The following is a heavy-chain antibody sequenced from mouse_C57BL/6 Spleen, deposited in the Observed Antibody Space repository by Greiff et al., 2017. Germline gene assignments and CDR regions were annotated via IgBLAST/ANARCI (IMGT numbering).Heavy chain of an antibody. Sequence: VQLQQSGAELMKPGASVKLSCKATGYTFTGYWIEWVKQRPGHGLEWIGEILPGSGSTNYNEKFKGKATFTADTSSNTAYMQLRRLTTEDSAIYYCARWGTWSTLAYWGQGTLVTVSA. CDR2: ILPGSGST. J-gene: IGHJ3*01. CDR3: ARWGTWSTLAY. CDR1: GYTFTGYW. V-gene: IGHV1-9*01.